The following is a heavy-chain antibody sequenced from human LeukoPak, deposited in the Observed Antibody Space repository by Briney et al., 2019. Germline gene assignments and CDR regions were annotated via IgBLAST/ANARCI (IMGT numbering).Heavy chain of an antibody. J-gene: IGHJ6*03. CDR3: ARVADDGYSYGWGDYYYYMDV. CDR1: GFTFDDYA. Sequence: GGSLRLSCAASGFTFDDYAMHWVRQAPGKGLEWVSGISWNSGSIGYADSVKGRFTISRDNAKNSLYLQMNSLRAEDTAVYYCARVADDGYSYGWGDYYYYMDVWGKGTTVTVSS. D-gene: IGHD5-18*01. CDR2: ISWNSGSI. V-gene: IGHV3-9*01.